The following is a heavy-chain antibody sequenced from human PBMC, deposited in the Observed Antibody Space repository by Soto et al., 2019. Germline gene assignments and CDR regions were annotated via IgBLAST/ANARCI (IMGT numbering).Heavy chain of an antibody. CDR1: GYTFTRNW. D-gene: IGHD2-21*02. V-gene: IGHV5-51*01. CDR3: ATPGGRDFNAFDV. CDR2: IFPIDSDT. Sequence: GESLKIPCNGSGYTFTRNWIGWVRQMPGKGLEWMGIIFPIDSDTRYSPSSQGQVTISADNSISTAYLQWSSLKASDTAIYYCATPGGRDFNAFDVWGQGTMVTVSS. J-gene: IGHJ3*01.